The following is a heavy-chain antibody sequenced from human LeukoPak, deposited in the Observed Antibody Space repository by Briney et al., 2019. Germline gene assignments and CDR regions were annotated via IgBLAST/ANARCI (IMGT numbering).Heavy chain of an antibody. J-gene: IGHJ3*02. CDR1: GYTFTSHY. D-gene: IGHD3-22*01. Sequence: ASVKVSCKASGYTFTSHYMHWVRQAPGQGLEWMGIINPSGGSTSYAQKFQGRVTMTRDMSTSTVYMELSSLRSEDTAVYYCARDLNYYDSSGYYDAFDIWGQGTMVTVSS. CDR2: INPSGGST. CDR3: ARDLNYYDSSGYYDAFDI. V-gene: IGHV1-46*01.